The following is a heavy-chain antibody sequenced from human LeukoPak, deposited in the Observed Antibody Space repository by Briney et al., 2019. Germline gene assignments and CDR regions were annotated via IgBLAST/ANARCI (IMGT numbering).Heavy chain of an antibody. CDR1: GGSFSGYY. J-gene: IGHJ4*02. CDR2: INHSGST. V-gene: IGHV4-34*01. D-gene: IGHD3-10*01. CDR3: ARGSNVLLWFGELDY. Sequence: SETLSLTCAVYGGSFSGYYWSWIRQPPGKGLEWIGEINHSGSTNYNPSLKSRVTILVDTSKNQFSLKLSSVTAADTAVYYCARGSNVLLWFGELDYWGQGTLVTVSS.